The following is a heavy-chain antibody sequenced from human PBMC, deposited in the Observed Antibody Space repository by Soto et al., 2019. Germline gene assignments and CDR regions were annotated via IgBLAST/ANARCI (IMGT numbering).Heavy chain of an antibody. CDR1: GFTFNKYT. D-gene: IGHD6-19*01. V-gene: IGHV3-53*01. J-gene: IGHJ4*02. CDR2: IYPGGST. Sequence: TGGSLRLSCAASGFTFNKYTMSWVRQAPGKGLEWVSSIYPGGSTFYTDSVRGRFTISRDNSKNTLYVQMNSLRVEDTAVYYCAKDKQPDSGWDFDYWGQGTMVTVSS. CDR3: AKDKQPDSGWDFDY.